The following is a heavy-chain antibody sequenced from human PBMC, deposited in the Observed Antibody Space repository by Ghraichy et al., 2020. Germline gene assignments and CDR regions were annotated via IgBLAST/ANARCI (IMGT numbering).Heavy chain of an antibody. J-gene: IGHJ4*02. CDR3: ARDGYYYDSSGYYPFIDY. D-gene: IGHD3-22*01. Sequence: GGSLRLSCAASGFTFSSYSMNWVRQAPGKGLEWVSSISSSSSYIYYADSVKGRFTISRDNAKNSLYLQMNSLRAEDTAVYYCARDGYYYDSSGYYPFIDYWGQGTLVTVSS. CDR1: GFTFSSYS. V-gene: IGHV3-21*01. CDR2: ISSSSSYI.